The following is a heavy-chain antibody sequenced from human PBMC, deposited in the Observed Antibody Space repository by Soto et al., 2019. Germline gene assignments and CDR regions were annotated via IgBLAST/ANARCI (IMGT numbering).Heavy chain of an antibody. D-gene: IGHD1-20*01. CDR2: INSDASTI. CDR3: ARDKWNYYKYYGMDV. CDR1: GFTFSNYW. J-gene: IGHJ6*02. V-gene: IGHV3-74*03. Sequence: DVQLVESGGGLVQPGGSLRLSCAASGFTFSNYWMHWVRQAPGKGLVWVAYINSDASTIKYADSVKGRFTISRDNARNTLYLQMNTLRGDDRAVYYCARDKWNYYKYYGMDVWGQGTRVTAS.